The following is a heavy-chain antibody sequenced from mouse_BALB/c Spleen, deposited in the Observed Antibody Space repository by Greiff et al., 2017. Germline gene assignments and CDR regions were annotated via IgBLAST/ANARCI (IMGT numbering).Heavy chain of an antibody. CDR3: ARRSTMITTDAMDY. Sequence: VQLQQSGAELAKPGASVKMSCKASGYTFTSYWMHWVKQRPGQGLEWIGYINPSTGYTEYNQKFKDKATLTADKSSSTAYMQLSSLTSEDSAVYYCARRSTMITTDAMDYWGQGTSVTVSS. CDR2: INPSTGYT. D-gene: IGHD2-4*01. V-gene: IGHV1-7*01. CDR1: GYTFTSYW. J-gene: IGHJ4*01.